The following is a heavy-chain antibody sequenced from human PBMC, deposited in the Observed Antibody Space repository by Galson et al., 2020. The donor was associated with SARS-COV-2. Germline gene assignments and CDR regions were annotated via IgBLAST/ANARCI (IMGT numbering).Heavy chain of an antibody. V-gene: IGHV4-59*08. J-gene: IGHJ5*02. CDR2: IYYSGST. Sequence: SETLSLTCTVSGGSISSYYWSWIRQPPGKGLEWIGYIYYSGSTNYNPSLKRRVTISVDTSTNQFSLKLSSVTAADTAVYYCARRALGYCSSTSCHSGFDPWGQGTLVTVSS. D-gene: IGHD2-2*01. CDR1: GGSISSYY. CDR3: ARRALGYCSSTSCHSGFDP.